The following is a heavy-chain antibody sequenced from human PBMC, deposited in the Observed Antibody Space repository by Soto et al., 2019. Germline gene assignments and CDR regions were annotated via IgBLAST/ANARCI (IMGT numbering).Heavy chain of an antibody. D-gene: IGHD4-17*01. V-gene: IGHV3-30*18. CDR1: GFTFSSYG. Sequence: QVQLVESGGGVIQPGRSLRLSCAASGFTFSSYGMHWVRQAPGKGLEWVAVISYDGSNKYYADSVKGRFTISRDNSKNTRYLQMNSLRAEDTAVYYCAKAADYGGNYDYWGQGTLVTVSS. CDR2: ISYDGSNK. J-gene: IGHJ4*02. CDR3: AKAADYGGNYDY.